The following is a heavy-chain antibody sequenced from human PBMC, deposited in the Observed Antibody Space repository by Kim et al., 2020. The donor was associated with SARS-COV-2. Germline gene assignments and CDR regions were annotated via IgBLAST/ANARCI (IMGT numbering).Heavy chain of an antibody. D-gene: IGHD3-10*01. CDR3: AREGDMVRGGVNFYYGMDV. Sequence: GGSLRLSCAASGFTFSSYEMNWVRQAPGKGLEWVSYISSSGSTIYYADSVKGRFTISRDNAKNSLYLQMNSLRAEDTAVYYCAREGDMVRGGVNFYYGMDVWGQGTTVTVSS. J-gene: IGHJ6*02. CDR2: ISSSGSTI. CDR1: GFTFSSYE. V-gene: IGHV3-48*03.